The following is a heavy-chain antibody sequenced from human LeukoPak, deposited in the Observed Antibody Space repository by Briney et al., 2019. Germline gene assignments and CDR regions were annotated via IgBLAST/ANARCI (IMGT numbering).Heavy chain of an antibody. CDR1: GFTFSSYA. J-gene: IGHJ3*02. V-gene: IGHV3-23*01. Sequence: GGSLRLSCTASGFTFSSYAMSWVRQAPGKGLEWVSTIRGSGGTTYYADSVKGRFTISRDNAKNTLYLQMSSLRADDTAIYYCAKAVGSSGYFSRDAFDIWGQGTMVTVSS. D-gene: IGHD3-22*01. CDR2: IRGSGGTT. CDR3: AKAVGSSGYFSRDAFDI.